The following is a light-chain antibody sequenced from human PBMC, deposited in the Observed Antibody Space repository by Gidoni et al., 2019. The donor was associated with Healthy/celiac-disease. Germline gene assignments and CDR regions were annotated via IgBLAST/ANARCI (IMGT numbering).Light chain of an antibody. Sequence: DIVMTQSPDSLAVSLGERATINCKSSQSVLCSSYNKNYLAWYQQKPGQPPKLLIYWASIRESGVPDRFSGSGSGTDFTLTISSLQAEDVAVYYCQQYYSTPRTFGQGTKLEIK. CDR1: QSVLCSSYNKNY. CDR3: QQYYSTPRT. CDR2: WAS. V-gene: IGKV4-1*01. J-gene: IGKJ2*01.